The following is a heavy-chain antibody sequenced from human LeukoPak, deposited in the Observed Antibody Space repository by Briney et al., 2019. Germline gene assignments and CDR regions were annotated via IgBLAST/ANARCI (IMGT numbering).Heavy chain of an antibody. Sequence: ASVKVSCKASGYTFTSYGISWVRQAPGQGLEWMGWISAYNGNTNYAQKVQGRVTMTTDTSTSTAYMELRSLRSDDTAVYYCATDPHGDTFDYWGQGTLVTVSS. CDR1: GYTFTSYG. D-gene: IGHD4-17*01. CDR3: ATDPHGDTFDY. CDR2: ISAYNGNT. J-gene: IGHJ4*02. V-gene: IGHV1-18*01.